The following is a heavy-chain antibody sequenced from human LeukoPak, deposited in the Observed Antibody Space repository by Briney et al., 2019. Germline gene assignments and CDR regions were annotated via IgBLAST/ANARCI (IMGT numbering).Heavy chain of an antibody. CDR2: VICDGGST. V-gene: IGHV3-43*02. Sequence: GETLRLSCAASGFTFGGYALHWVRHAPGKGLEWVSLVICDGGSTNYNDSVKGRFTISGDNTKNYLYLQMNRLRSEDTALYCWGKGNGSVIDYWGEGTLVTLL. CDR3: GKGNGSVIDY. D-gene: IGHD1-1*01. J-gene: IGHJ4*02. CDR1: GFTFGGYA.